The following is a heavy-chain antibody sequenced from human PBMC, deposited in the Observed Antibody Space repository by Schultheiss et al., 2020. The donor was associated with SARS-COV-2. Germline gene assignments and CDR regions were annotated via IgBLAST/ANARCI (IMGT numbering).Heavy chain of an antibody. CDR2: IYTSGST. CDR1: GYSISSGYY. Sequence: SQTLSLTCAVSGYSISSGYYWSWIRQPAGKGLEWIGRIYTSGSTNYNPSLKSRVTMSVDTSKNQFSLKLSSVTAADTAVYYCAREGFDYWGQGTLVTVSS. J-gene: IGHJ4*02. V-gene: IGHV4-61*02. CDR3: AREGFDY.